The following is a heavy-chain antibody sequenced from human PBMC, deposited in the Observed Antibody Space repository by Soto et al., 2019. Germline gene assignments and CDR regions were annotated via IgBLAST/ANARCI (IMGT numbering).Heavy chain of an antibody. V-gene: IGHV3-30*18. D-gene: IGHD2-15*01. CDR1: GFTFSSYG. J-gene: IGHJ4*02. CDR2: ISYDGSNK. Sequence: GGSLRLSCAASGFTFSSYGMHWVRQAPGKGLEWVAVISYDGSNKYYADSVKGRFTISRDNSKNTLYLQMNSLRAEDTAVYYCAKCQVVVAATPPNYWGQGTLVTVSS. CDR3: AKCQVVVAATPPNY.